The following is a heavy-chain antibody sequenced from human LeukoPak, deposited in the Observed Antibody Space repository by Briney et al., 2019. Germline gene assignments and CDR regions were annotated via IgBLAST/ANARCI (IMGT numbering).Heavy chain of an antibody. CDR1: GYTFTGYA. CDR2: INTNTGNP. J-gene: IGHJ6*02. CDR3: ARGTIIAAAGTPLYYYYGMDV. Sequence: ASVKVSCKASGYTFTGYAMNWVRQAPGQGLEWMGWINTNTGNPTYAQGFTGRFVFSLDTSVSTACLQISSLKAEDTAVYYCARGTIIAAAGTPLYYYYGMDVWGQGTTVTVSS. D-gene: IGHD6-13*01. V-gene: IGHV7-4-1*02.